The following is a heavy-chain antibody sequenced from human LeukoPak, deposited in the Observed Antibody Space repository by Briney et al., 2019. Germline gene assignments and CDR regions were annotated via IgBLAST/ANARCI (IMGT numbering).Heavy chain of an antibody. J-gene: IGHJ5*02. D-gene: IGHD1-1*01. CDR1: GGSMGRGVYC. CDR3: ARVLTPYYTTGLFDP. V-gene: IGHV4-31*03. Sequence: PSETLSLTCTLSGGSMGRGVYCWRWVRQSPGRGLGWVVYVYYTGTANYHPSLKRRVTMSVDKSKNQFSLNLSSVTAADTAVYYCARVLTPYYTTGLFDPWGQGDLATVSA. CDR2: VYYTGTA.